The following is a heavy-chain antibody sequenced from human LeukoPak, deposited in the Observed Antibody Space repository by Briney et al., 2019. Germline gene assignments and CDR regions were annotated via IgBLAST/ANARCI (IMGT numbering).Heavy chain of an antibody. D-gene: IGHD2-21*01. CDR1: GFSFSSYA. V-gene: IGHV3-23*01. J-gene: IGHJ3*02. Sequence: GSLRLSCAASGFSFSSYAMSWVRQAPGKGLGWVSAISSRSDGTWNVDSVRGRFTISRDNSKNTLYLQMNSLRAEDTALYYCVRDRRFPDDVFDIWGQGTMVTVSS. CDR2: ISSRSDGT. CDR3: VRDRRFPDDVFDI.